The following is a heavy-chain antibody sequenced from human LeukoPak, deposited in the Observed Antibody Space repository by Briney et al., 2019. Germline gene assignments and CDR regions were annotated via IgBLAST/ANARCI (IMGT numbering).Heavy chain of an antibody. CDR3: ARLAAATGSDFDY. D-gene: IGHD6-13*01. V-gene: IGHV7-4-1*02. CDR1: GYTFTSYA. CDR2: INTNTGNP. J-gene: IGHJ4*02. Sequence: ASVKVSCKASGYTFTSYAMNWVRQAPGQGLERMGWINTNTGNPTYGQGFTGRFVFSLDTTVSTAYQQISSLKAEDTAVYYCARLAAATGSDFDYWGQGTLVTVSS.